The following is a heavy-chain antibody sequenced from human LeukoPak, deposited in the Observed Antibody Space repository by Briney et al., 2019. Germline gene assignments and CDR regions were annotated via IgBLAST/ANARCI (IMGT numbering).Heavy chain of an antibody. D-gene: IGHD3-9*01. Sequence: GGSLKISCKGSGYSFTSYWIGWVRQMPGKGLEWMGIIYPGDSDTRYSPSFQGQVTISADKSISTAYLQWSSLKASDTATYYCASPGYDILTGYYLLDYWGQGTLVTVSS. CDR3: ASPGYDILTGYYLLDY. V-gene: IGHV5-51*01. CDR1: GYSFTSYW. J-gene: IGHJ4*02. CDR2: IYPGDSDT.